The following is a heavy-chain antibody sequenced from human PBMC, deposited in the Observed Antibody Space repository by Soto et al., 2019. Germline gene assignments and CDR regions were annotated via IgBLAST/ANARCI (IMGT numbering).Heavy chain of an antibody. CDR2: ISSSAVYV. Sequence: GGTLRLSCAASGFNFFTYSLSWVRQAPGKGLEWVASISSSAVYVDYADSMKGRFTISRDNAKNLLHLQMTSLRAEDTATYHYVRDGLDYYDTERLYFDNWGQGTLVTVS. CDR1: GFNFFTYS. J-gene: IGHJ4*02. V-gene: IGHV3-21*01. D-gene: IGHD3-22*01. CDR3: VRDGLDYYDTERLYFDN.